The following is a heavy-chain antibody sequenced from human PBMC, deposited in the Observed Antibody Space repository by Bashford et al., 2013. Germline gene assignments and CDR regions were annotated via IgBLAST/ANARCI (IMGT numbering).Heavy chain of an antibody. CDR1: GFSFSSYS. J-gene: IGHJ4*02. CDR2: ISTSSGTI. V-gene: IGHV3-48*02. CDR3: ARGVVTGTTWAAVYFDS. Sequence: GSLRLSCAASGFSFSSYSMNWVRQAPGKGLEWLSYISTSSGTIFYADSVRGRFTVSRDNAKNSLYLQMDSLRDEDTAVYYCARGVVTGTTWAAVYFDSWGQGTLVTVSS. D-gene: IGHD1-7*01.